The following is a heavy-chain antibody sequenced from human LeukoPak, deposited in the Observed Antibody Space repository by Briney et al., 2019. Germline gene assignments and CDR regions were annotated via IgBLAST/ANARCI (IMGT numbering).Heavy chain of an antibody. D-gene: IGHD3-3*01. J-gene: IGHJ5*02. Sequence: GASVKVSCKASGYTFTSYGISWVRQAPGQGLEWMGWISAYNGNTNYAQKFQGRVTMTRDTSTSTVYMELSSLRSEDTAVYYCARGIWSGYLYSNWFDPWGQGTLVTVSS. V-gene: IGHV1-18*01. CDR2: ISAYNGNT. CDR3: ARGIWSGYLYSNWFDP. CDR1: GYTFTSYG.